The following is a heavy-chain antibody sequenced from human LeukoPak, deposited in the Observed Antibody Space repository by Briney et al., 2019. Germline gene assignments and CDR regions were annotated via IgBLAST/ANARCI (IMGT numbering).Heavy chain of an antibody. CDR1: GFTFSSYG. CDR2: ISYDGSNK. J-gene: IGHJ4*02. Sequence: GGSLRLSCAASGFTFSSYGMHWVRQAPGKGLEWVAVISYDGSNKYYADSVKGRFTISRDNSKNTLYLQMNSLRAEDTAVYYCAKDRDNTYYYGSGSPDYWGQGTLVTVSS. V-gene: IGHV3-30*18. CDR3: AKDRDNTYYYGSGSPDY. D-gene: IGHD3-10*01.